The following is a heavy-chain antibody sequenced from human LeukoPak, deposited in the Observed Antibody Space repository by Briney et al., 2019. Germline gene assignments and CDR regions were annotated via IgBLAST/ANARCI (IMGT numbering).Heavy chain of an antibody. Sequence: PSETLSLTCAVSGGSISSGGYSWSWIRQPPGKGLEWIGYIYHSGSTYYNPSLKSRVTTSVDRSKNQFSLKLSSVTAADTAVYYCAREVTGSGSYFFDYWGQGTLVTVSS. CDR3: AREVTGSGSYFFDY. J-gene: IGHJ4*02. CDR1: GGSISSGGYS. CDR2: IYHSGST. D-gene: IGHD3-10*01. V-gene: IGHV4-30-2*01.